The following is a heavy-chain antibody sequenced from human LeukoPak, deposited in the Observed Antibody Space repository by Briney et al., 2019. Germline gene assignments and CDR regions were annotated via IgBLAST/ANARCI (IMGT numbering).Heavy chain of an antibody. CDR2: IYPVDSDT. CDR3: ARTLQSYGDNSFDP. CDR1: GYSFNDYW. D-gene: IGHD5-18*01. J-gene: IGHJ5*02. V-gene: IGHV5-51*01. Sequence: ESRKIACKGFGYSFNDYWIGWGRQIPGKGLEWVGIIYPVDSDTRYSTSLQGQVHISAEKSISTVYLQWSTMKASDTAMYYCARTLQSYGDNSFDPWGRGTPVTVSS.